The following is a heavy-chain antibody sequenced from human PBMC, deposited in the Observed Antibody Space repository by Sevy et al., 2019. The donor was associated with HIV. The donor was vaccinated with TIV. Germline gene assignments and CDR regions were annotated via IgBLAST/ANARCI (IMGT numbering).Heavy chain of an antibody. V-gene: IGHV4-38-2*01. CDR3: ARAIGTQVAGLYYFDY. CDR2: IYHSGYS. J-gene: IGHJ4*02. CDR1: GYSISSDYY. D-gene: IGHD6-19*01. Sequence: SETLSLTCAVSGYSISSDYYWGWIRQPPGKGLEWIGSIYHSGYSYYNPSLKSRVTISVDTSENQFSLKLSSVIAADTAVFYCARAIGTQVAGLYYFDYWGQGTLVTVSS.